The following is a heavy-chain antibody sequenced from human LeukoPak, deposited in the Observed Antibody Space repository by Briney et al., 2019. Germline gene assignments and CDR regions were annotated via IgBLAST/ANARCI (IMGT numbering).Heavy chain of an antibody. Sequence: QTGGSLRLSCAASGLTVSSNYMSWVRQAPGKGLEWVSVIYSGGSTYYADSVKGRFTISRGNSKNTLYLQMNSLRAEDTAVYYCAREGVMAYYGMDVWGQGTTVTVSS. CDR3: AREGVMAYYGMDV. CDR2: IYSGGST. J-gene: IGHJ6*02. V-gene: IGHV3-66*01. CDR1: GLTVSSNY. D-gene: IGHD3-16*01.